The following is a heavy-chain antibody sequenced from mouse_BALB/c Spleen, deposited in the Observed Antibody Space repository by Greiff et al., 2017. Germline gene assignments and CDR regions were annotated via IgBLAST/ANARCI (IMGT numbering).Heavy chain of an antibody. D-gene: IGHD2-4*01. CDR3: ARLENYDYRSGCAY. J-gene: IGHJ3*01. V-gene: IGHV1-54*01. Sequence: QVQLQQSGAELVRPGTSVKLSCKASGYAFTNYLIEWVKQRPGQGLEWIGVINPGSGGTNYNEKFKGKATLTADKSSSTAYMQLSSLTSDDSAVYFCARLENYDYRSGCAYWGQGTLVTVSA. CDR2: INPGSGGT. CDR1: GYAFTNYL.